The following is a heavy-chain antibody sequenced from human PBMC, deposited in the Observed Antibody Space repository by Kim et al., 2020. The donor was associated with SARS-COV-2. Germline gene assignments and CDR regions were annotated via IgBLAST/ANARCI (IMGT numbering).Heavy chain of an antibody. CDR3: ARDRMDTAMIPYYCGMDV. CDR2: IYHSGST. D-gene: IGHD5-18*01. J-gene: IGHJ6*02. Sequence: SETLSLTCAVSGGSISSSNLWSWVRQPPGKGLEWIGEIYHSGSTNYNPSLKSRVTISVDKSKNQFSLKLSSVTAADTAVYYCARDRMDTAMIPYYCGMDVWGQGTTVTVSS. V-gene: IGHV4-4*02. CDR1: GGSISSSNL.